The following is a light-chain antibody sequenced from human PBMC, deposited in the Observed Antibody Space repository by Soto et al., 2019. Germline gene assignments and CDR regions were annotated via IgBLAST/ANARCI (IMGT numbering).Light chain of an antibody. CDR3: SSYTSSITLV. Sequence: QSALTQPASVSGSPGQSITISCTGTSSDVGGYNYVSWYQQYPGKAPKLMIYDVSNWPSGVSNRFSGSKSGNTASLTISGLQAEDEADYYCSSYTSSITLVFGGGTKLIVL. V-gene: IGLV2-14*01. J-gene: IGLJ2*01. CDR2: DVS. CDR1: SSDVGGYNY.